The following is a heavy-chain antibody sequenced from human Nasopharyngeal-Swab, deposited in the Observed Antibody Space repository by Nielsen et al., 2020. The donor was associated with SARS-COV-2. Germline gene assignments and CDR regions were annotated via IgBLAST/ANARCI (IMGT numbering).Heavy chain of an antibody. CDR2: IKQDGSEK. Sequence: PGKGLEWVANIKQDGSEKYYVDSVKGRFTISRDNAKNSLYLQMNSLRAEDTAVYYCSRGDRSSGYWGQGTLVTVSS. V-gene: IGHV3-7*01. J-gene: IGHJ4*02. D-gene: IGHD5/OR15-5a*01. CDR3: SRGDRSSGY.